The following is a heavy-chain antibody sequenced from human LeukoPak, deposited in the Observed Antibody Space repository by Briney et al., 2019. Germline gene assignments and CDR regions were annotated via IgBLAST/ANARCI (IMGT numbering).Heavy chain of an antibody. CDR2: IYYSGST. J-gene: IGHJ4*02. CDR3: ARECLDGYNYAY. D-gene: IGHD5-24*01. V-gene: IGHV4-31*03. CDR1: GGSISSGGYY. Sequence: PSHTLSLTCTVSGGSISSGGYYWSWIRQHPGKGLEWIGYIYYSGSTYYNPSLKSRVTISLDTSKNHFSLKLSSVTAADTAVYYCARECLDGYNYAYWGQGTLATVSS.